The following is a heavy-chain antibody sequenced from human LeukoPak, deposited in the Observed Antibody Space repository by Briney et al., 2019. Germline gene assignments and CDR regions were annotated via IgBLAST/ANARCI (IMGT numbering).Heavy chain of an antibody. D-gene: IGHD2-15*01. CDR1: GGSISSGSYY. J-gene: IGHJ6*03. CDR2: IYTSGST. V-gene: IGHV4-61*02. CDR3: ASFYCSGGSCYQYYSYYYMDV. Sequence: PSETLSLTCTVSGGSISSGSYYWSWIRQPAGKGLEWIGRIYTSGSTNYNPSLQSRVTISVDTSKNQFSLKPNSVTAADTAVYYCASFYCSGGSCYQYYSYYYMDVWGKGTTVTISS.